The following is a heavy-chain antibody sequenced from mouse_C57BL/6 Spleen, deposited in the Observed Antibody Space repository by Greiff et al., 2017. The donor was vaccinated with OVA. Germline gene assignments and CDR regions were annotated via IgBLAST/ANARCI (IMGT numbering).Heavy chain of an antibody. CDR3: ARDYDYDVGYAMDY. CDR1: GFNFSDYG. D-gene: IGHD2-4*01. Sequence: DVKLVESGGGLVKPGGSLKLSCAASGFNFSDYGMHWVPPAPEKGLEWVAYIRSGSSTIYYADTVKGRFTISRDNAKNTLFLQMTSLRSEDTAMYYCARDYDYDVGYAMDYWGQGTSVTVSS. CDR2: IRSGSSTI. J-gene: IGHJ4*01. V-gene: IGHV5-17*01.